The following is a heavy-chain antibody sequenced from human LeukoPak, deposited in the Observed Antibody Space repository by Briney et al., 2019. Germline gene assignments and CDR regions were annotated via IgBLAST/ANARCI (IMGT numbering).Heavy chain of an antibody. Sequence: GGSLRLSCAASGFTFSSYWMSWVRQAPGKGLEWVANIKQDGNENYYVDSVKGRFTISRDNAKNTLYLQMNTLRVEDTAVYYCTRDLMDYDVSTGLHHYYMDVWGQGTTVTVSS. CDR2: IKQDGNEN. V-gene: IGHV3-7*01. CDR3: TRDLMDYDVSTGLHHYYMDV. CDR1: GFTFSSYW. J-gene: IGHJ6*02. D-gene: IGHD3-9*01.